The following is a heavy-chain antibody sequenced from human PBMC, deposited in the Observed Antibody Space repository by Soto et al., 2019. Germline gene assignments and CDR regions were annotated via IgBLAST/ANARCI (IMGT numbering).Heavy chain of an antibody. J-gene: IGHJ3*02. CDR2: IIPIFGTA. CDR1: GDTFSSYA. D-gene: IGHD3-3*01. Sequence: QVQLVQSGAEVKKPGSSVKVSCKASGDTFSSYAISWVRQAPGQGLEWMGGIIPIFGTANYAQKFQGRVTITPDESTSTAYMELGSLRSEYTAGYYCARDKDLDLGRSANASDIWGQGTMVTVSS. V-gene: IGHV1-69*01. CDR3: ARDKDLDLGRSANASDI.